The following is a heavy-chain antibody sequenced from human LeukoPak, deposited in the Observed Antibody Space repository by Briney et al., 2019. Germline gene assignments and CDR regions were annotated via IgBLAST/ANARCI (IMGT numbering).Heavy chain of an antibody. Sequence: ASVKVSCKASGYTFTSYAMHWVRQAPGQRLEWMGWINAGNGNTRYSQKLQGRVTITRDTSANTVYMELSSLRSGDTAVYYCARQGMRGITMVRGVIPPDYWGQGTLVTVSS. V-gene: IGHV1-3*01. D-gene: IGHD3-10*01. CDR1: GYTFTSYA. J-gene: IGHJ4*02. CDR2: INAGNGNT. CDR3: ARQGMRGITMVRGVIPPDY.